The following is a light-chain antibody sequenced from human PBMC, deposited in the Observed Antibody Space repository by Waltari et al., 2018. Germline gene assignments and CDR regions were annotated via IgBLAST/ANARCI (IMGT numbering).Light chain of an antibody. CDR3: QVWDHDSDRGV. J-gene: IGLJ3*02. CDR2: DDT. CDR1: RLAFKN. V-gene: IGLV3-21*02. Sequence: YVLTQPPSVSVAPGQTAMITCGGSRLAFKNVHWYQRKPGRAPVLVGYDDTARPSQIPERFSGSKSGNTAALTISRVDVGDEGDYYCQVWDHDSDRGVFGGGTNLTVL.